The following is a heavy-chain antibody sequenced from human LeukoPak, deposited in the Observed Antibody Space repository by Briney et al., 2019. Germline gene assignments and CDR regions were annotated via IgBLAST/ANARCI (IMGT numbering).Heavy chain of an antibody. CDR1: GFTFSGSV. CDR3: TGNYYGSGSYADFDY. V-gene: IGHV3-73*01. Sequence: GGSLRLSCATSGFTFSGSVMQWVRQASGKGLEWVGRIRSTANGYATAYAASVKGRFTISRDDSKNTAYLQMDSLKTEDTAMYYCTGNYYGSGSYADFDYWGQGTLVTVSS. J-gene: IGHJ4*02. CDR2: IRSTANGYAT. D-gene: IGHD3-10*01.